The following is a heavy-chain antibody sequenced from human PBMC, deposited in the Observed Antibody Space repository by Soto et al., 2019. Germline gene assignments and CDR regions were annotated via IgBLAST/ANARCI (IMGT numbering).Heavy chain of an antibody. CDR1: GFTFSGYW. Sequence: EVLLVESGGGLVQPGGSLRLSCSASGFTFSGYWMHWVRQAPGKGLVWVSRMKSDGSATSYADAVKGRFTVSRDNAKNTLYLHMNNLRDEDTAVYYCARSDWFDPWGQGTLVTVSS. V-gene: IGHV3-74*01. CDR3: ARSDWFDP. CDR2: MKSDGSAT. J-gene: IGHJ5*02.